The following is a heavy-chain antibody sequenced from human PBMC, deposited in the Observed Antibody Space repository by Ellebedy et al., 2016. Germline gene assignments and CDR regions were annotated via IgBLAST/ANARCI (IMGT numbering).Heavy chain of an antibody. CDR2: INHSGST. D-gene: IGHD3-16*01. Sequence: SETLSLXCAVYGGSFSGYYWSWIRQPPGKGLEWIGEINHSGSTNYNPSLKSRVTISVDTSKNQFSLKLSSVTAADTAVYYCARREEPLSQADYWGQGTLVTVSS. J-gene: IGHJ4*02. CDR3: ARREEPLSQADY. CDR1: GGSFSGYY. V-gene: IGHV4-34*01.